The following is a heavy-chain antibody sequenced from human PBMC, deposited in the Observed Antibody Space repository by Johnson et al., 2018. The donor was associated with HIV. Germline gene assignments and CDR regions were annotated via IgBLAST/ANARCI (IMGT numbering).Heavy chain of an antibody. CDR2: IYTGGIT. Sequence: QVQLVESGGGVVQPGRSLRLSCAASGFTFSSYAMHWVRQAPGKGLEWVAVIYTGGITYYADSVKGRFTISRDNSKNTLYLNMSSLRAEDTALYYCARDSFIAVTLSDAFDIWGQGTVVTVSS. D-gene: IGHD6-19*01. CDR3: ARDSFIAVTLSDAFDI. CDR1: GFTFSSYA. V-gene: IGHV3-30-3*01. J-gene: IGHJ3*02.